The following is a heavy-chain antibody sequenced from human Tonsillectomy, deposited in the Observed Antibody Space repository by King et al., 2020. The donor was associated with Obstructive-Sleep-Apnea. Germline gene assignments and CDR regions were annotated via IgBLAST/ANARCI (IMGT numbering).Heavy chain of an antibody. D-gene: IGHD2-8*01. CDR3: ARDLYSLGQINYYYGMDV. Sequence: VQLVESGGGLVKPGGSLRLSCAASGFTFSSYSMSWVRQAPGKGLEWVSSISSSSYIYYADSLKCRFTISRDNAKNSMYLQMNSLRAEDPAVYYCARDLYSLGQINYYYGMDVWGQGTTVTVSS. V-gene: IGHV3-21*01. CDR2: ISSSSYI. J-gene: IGHJ6*02. CDR1: GFTFSSYS.